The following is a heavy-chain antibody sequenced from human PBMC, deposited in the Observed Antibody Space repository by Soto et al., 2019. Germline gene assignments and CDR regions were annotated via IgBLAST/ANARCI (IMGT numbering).Heavy chain of an antibody. CDR1: GGSISSYY. D-gene: IGHD1-26*01. Sequence: QVQLQESGPGLVKPSETLSLTCTVSGGSISSYYWSWIRQPPGKGLEWIGYIYYSGSTNYNPSLKSRVTISVDTSKNQFSLKLSSVTAAETAVYYCARAMRGSYLRYFDYWGQGTLVTVSS. V-gene: IGHV4-59*01. CDR2: IYYSGST. CDR3: ARAMRGSYLRYFDY. J-gene: IGHJ4*02.